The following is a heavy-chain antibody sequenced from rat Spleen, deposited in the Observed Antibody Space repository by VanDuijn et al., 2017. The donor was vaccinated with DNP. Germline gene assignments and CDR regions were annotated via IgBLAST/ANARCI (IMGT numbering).Heavy chain of an antibody. J-gene: IGHJ2*01. CDR3: TTATGGD. CDR2: ITNSGGST. V-gene: IGHV5-27*01. Sequence: EVQLVESGGGLVQPGRSLKLSCAASGFTFSNCNMAWVRQAPKKGLEWVASITNSGGSTYYRDSVKGRFTISRDNAKSTLYLQMDSLRSEDTATYYCTTATGGDWGQGVMVTVSS. D-gene: IGHD1-4*01. CDR1: GFTFSNCN.